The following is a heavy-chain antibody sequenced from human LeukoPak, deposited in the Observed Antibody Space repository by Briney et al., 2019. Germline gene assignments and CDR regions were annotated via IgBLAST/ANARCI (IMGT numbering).Heavy chain of an antibody. V-gene: IGHV3-23*01. CDR2: ISGSGGST. CDR3: AKRTAGYSYGYPFDY. J-gene: IGHJ4*02. D-gene: IGHD5-18*01. CDR1: GFTFSSYG. Sequence: GGSLRLSCAASGFTFSSYGMGWVRQAPGKGLEWVSAISGSGGSTYYADSVKGRFTISRDNSKNTLYLQMNSLRAEDTAVYYCAKRTAGYSYGYPFDYWGQGTLVAVSS.